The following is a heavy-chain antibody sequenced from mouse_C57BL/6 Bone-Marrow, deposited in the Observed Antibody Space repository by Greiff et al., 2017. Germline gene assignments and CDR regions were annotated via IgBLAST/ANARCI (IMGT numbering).Heavy chain of an antibody. CDR1: GYTFTTYW. D-gene: IGHD1-1*01. V-gene: IGHV1-85*01. CDR2: IYPRDGST. Sequence: VQLQQPGAELVKPGASVKLSCKASGYTFTTYWLPWLKQRPGQGLEWIGWIYPRDGSTKYNEKFKGKATLTVDTSSSTAYMELHSLTSEDSAVYFCARDYGSSYWYFDVWGTGTTVTVSS. CDR3: ARDYGSSYWYFDV. J-gene: IGHJ1*03.